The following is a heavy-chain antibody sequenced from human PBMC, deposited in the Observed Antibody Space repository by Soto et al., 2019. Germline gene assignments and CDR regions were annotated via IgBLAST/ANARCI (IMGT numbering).Heavy chain of an antibody. CDR3: ARATYSSSYYFDS. Sequence: GGSLRRSWAASGFTFSSFEMNWVRQAPGKGLEWVSKIGSSGSTIWYADPVKGRFTISRDNAKNSLYLQMNSLRGEDTAVYYCARATYSSSYYFDSWGQGTLVTVSS. D-gene: IGHD6-6*01. V-gene: IGHV3-48*03. J-gene: IGHJ4*02. CDR2: IGSSGSTI. CDR1: GFTFSSFE.